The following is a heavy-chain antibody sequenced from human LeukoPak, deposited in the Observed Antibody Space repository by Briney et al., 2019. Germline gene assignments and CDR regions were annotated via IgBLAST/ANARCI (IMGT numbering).Heavy chain of an antibody. CDR3: ARGRARPVWYYYYMDV. CDR1: GFTFSDYY. Sequence: PGGSLRLSCAASGFTFSDYYVSWIRQAPGKGLEWVSYISSSGSTIYYADSVKGRFTISRDNAKNSLYLQMNSLRAEDTAVYYCARGRARPVWYYYYMDVWGKGTTVTVSS. J-gene: IGHJ6*03. V-gene: IGHV3-11*04. CDR2: ISSSGSTI. D-gene: IGHD2-2*01.